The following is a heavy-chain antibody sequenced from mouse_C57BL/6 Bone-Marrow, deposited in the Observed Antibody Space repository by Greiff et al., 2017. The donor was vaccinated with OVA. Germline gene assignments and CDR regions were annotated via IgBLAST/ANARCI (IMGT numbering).Heavy chain of an antibody. CDR1: GFTFSSYG. CDR2: ISSGGSYT. CDR3: ARGYLGY. Sequence: EVKLVESGGDLVKPGGSLKLSCAASGFTFSSYGMYWVRQTPDKRLEWVATISSGGSYTYYPDSVKGRFTISSDNAKNTLYLQMSSLKSEDTAMYDCARGYLGYWGQGTTLTVSS. J-gene: IGHJ2*01. V-gene: IGHV5-6*02.